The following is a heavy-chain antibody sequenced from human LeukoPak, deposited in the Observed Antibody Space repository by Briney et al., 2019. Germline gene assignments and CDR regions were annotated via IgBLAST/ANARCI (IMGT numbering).Heavy chain of an antibody. J-gene: IGHJ4*02. CDR2: IYYSGST. Sequence: PSETLSLTCTVSGGSISSYYWSWIRQPPGKGLEWIGCIYYSGSTNYNPSLKSRVTISVDTSKNQFSLKLSSVTAADTAVYYCARAGITMVRGIKDYYFDYWGQGTLVTVSS. V-gene: IGHV4-59*01. CDR1: GGSISSYY. D-gene: IGHD3-10*01. CDR3: ARAGITMVRGIKDYYFDY.